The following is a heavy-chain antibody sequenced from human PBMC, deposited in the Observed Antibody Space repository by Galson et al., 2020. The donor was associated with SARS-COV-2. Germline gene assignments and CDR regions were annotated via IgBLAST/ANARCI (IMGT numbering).Heavy chain of an antibody. CDR3: ARLPHTPLPNCWFDP. D-gene: IGHD5-18*01. V-gene: IGHV3-48*02. CDR1: GFTFSTYS. Sequence: GGSLRLSCTASGFTFSTYSINWVRQAPGKGLEWVSYISSSGSTIYYADSVKGRFTISRDNAKNSLYLQMNSLRDEDTAVYYCARLPHTPLPNCWFDPWGQGTLVTVSS. J-gene: IGHJ5*02. CDR2: ISSSGSTI.